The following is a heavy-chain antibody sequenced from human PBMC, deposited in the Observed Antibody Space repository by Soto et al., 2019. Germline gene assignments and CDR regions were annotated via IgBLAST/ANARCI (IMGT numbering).Heavy chain of an antibody. CDR2: ISGYNGDT. V-gene: IGHV1-18*01. J-gene: IGHJ6*02. Sequence: ASVKVSCKASGYTFSRYGISWVRQAPGQGLEWKGWISGYNGDTKYAQKVQGRVTMTIDTSTYTANMELRSLTSDDTAIYYCAKNGQPPYYYYGMDVWG. CDR1: GYTFSRYG. D-gene: IGHD2-8*01. CDR3: AKNGQPPYYYYGMDV.